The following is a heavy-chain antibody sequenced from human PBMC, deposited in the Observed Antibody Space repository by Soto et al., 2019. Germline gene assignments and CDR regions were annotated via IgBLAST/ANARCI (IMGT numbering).Heavy chain of an antibody. CDR2: ISWNSGSI. CDR1: GFTFDDYA. CDR3: AKWGWDNWNSGEGAFDI. D-gene: IGHD1-7*01. J-gene: IGHJ3*02. V-gene: IGHV3-9*01. Sequence: EVQLVESGGGLVQPGRSLRLSCAASGFTFDDYAMHWVRQAPGKGLEWVSGISWNSGSIGYADSVKGRFTISRDNAKNYLHLQMNSLRAEDTALYYCAKWGWDNWNSGEGAFDIWCQGTMVTVSS.